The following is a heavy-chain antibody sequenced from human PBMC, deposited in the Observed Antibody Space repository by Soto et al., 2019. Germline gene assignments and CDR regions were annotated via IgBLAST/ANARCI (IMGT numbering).Heavy chain of an antibody. J-gene: IGHJ4*02. V-gene: IGHV3-53*01. CDR3: ARVPDSSGYYFLDY. CDR2: IYSGGST. D-gene: IGHD3-22*01. CDR1: GFTVSSNY. Sequence: QPGGSLRLSCAASGFTVSSNYMSWVRQAPGKGLEWVSVIYSGGSTYYADSVKGRFTISRDNSKNTLYLQMNSLRAEDTAVYYCARVPDSSGYYFLDYWGQGTLVTVSS.